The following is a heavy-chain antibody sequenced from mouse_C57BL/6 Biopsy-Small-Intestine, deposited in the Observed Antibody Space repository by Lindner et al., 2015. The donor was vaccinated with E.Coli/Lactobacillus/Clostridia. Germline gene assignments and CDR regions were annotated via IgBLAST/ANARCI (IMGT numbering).Heavy chain of an antibody. Sequence: VQLQESGPELVKPGASVKISCKASGYSFTSYYIHWVKQRPGQGPEWIGWIYPGSGNTKYNENFKGKATLTADTSSSTAYMQLNSLTSEDSAVYYCARGDYDWFAYWGQGTLVTVSA. D-gene: IGHD2-4*01. J-gene: IGHJ3*01. CDR1: GYSFTSYY. V-gene: IGHV1-66*01. CDR3: ARGDYDWFAY. CDR2: IYPGSGNT.